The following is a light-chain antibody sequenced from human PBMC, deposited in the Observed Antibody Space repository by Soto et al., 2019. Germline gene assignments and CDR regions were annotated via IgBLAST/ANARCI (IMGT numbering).Light chain of an antibody. CDR1: QSVSSSY. V-gene: IGKV3-20*01. J-gene: IGKJ1*01. CDR2: GAS. CDR3: QQYGSSLWT. Sequence: EIGLTQSPGTLSLSPGERATLSCRASQSVSSSYLAWYQQKPGQAPRLLIYGASSRATGIPDRFSGSGSGTDFTLTISRLETEDFAVYYCQQYGSSLWTFGKGTKV.